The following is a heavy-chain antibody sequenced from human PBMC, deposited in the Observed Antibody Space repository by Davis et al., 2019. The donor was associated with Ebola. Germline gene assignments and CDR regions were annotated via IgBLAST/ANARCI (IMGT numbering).Heavy chain of an antibody. D-gene: IGHD5-12*01. Sequence: ASVKVSCKASGYTFTSYGISWVRQAPGQGLEWMGWIITDNGNRNYAQKFQGRVTMSTDTSTTTAYMELTSLRSEDTALYYCTTPGGQDSGYDVFDIWGQGTMVTVSS. J-gene: IGHJ3*02. CDR3: TTPGGQDSGYDVFDI. CDR1: GYTFTSYG. CDR2: IITDNGNR. V-gene: IGHV1-18*04.